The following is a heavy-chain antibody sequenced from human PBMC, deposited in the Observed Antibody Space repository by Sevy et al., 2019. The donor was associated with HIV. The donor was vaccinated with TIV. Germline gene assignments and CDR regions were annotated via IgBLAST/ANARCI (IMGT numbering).Heavy chain of an antibody. D-gene: IGHD6-13*01. CDR2: ISYDGSNK. CDR3: ARVGSKSQHQLTSLLGMDV. V-gene: IGHV3-30*04. CDR1: GFTFSSYA. Sequence: GGSLRLSCAASGFTFSSYAMHWVRQAPGKGLEWVAVISYDGSNKYYADSVKGRFTISRDNSKNTLYLQMNSLRAEDTAVYYCARVGSKSQHQLTSLLGMDVWGQGTTVTVSS. J-gene: IGHJ6*02.